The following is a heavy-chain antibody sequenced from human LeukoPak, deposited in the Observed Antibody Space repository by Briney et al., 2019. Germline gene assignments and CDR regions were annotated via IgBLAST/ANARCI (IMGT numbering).Heavy chain of an antibody. CDR1: GYTFSGYL. CDR2: INPNSGGT. V-gene: IGHV1-2*02. CDR3: ARKPDYCSDGRCYYFDS. Sequence: GASVKVSCKSSGYTFSGYLMHWVRQAPGRGLEWMGWINPNSGGTNSAQKFRGRVTMTRDTSSSTAYMELSRLRSDDTAVYYCARKPDYCSDGRCYYFDSWGQGTLVTVSS. J-gene: IGHJ4*01. D-gene: IGHD2-15*01.